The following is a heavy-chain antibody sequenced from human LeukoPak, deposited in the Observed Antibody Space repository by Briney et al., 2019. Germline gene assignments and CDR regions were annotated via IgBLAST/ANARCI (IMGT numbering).Heavy chain of an antibody. CDR3: ARHRGRRSTGPLDY. CDR2: MHYSGNT. Sequence: SETLSLTCTVSGGSISSISYYWVWIRQPPGKGLEWIGSMHYSGNTYYNRFLESRVTISVDTSKNQFSLKLSSVTAADTAVYYCARHRGRRSTGPLDYWGQGTLVTVSS. V-gene: IGHV4-39*01. D-gene: IGHD5/OR15-5a*01. CDR1: GGSISSISYY. J-gene: IGHJ4*02.